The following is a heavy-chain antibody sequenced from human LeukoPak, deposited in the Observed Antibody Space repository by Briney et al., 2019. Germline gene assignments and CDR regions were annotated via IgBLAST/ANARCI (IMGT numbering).Heavy chain of an antibody. J-gene: IGHJ6*04. CDR1: GVTFSSYA. CDR2: IIPIFGTA. CDR3: ARYVVVDGPYYYYGMDV. D-gene: IGHD2-2*01. Sequence: SVKVSCKASGVTFSSYAISWVRQAPGQGLEWMGRIIPIFGTANYAQKFQGRVTITADESTSTAYMELSSLRSEDTAVYYCARYVVVDGPYYYYGMDVWGKGTTVTVSS. V-gene: IGHV1-69*15.